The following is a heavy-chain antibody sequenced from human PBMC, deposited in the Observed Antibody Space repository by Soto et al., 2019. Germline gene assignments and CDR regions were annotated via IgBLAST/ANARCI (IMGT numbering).Heavy chain of an antibody. V-gene: IGHV3-7*04. Sequence: EVQLVESGGGLVQPGGSLRLSCAASAFTFSNYWMSWVRQAPGKGLEWVANIKQDGSEKYYVDSVKGRFTISRDNAKNSLYLQMNSLRADDTAGYYCARDAPSNYFDYWGQGTLVTVSS. CDR3: ARDAPSNYFDY. CDR1: AFTFSNYW. CDR2: IKQDGSEK. J-gene: IGHJ4*02.